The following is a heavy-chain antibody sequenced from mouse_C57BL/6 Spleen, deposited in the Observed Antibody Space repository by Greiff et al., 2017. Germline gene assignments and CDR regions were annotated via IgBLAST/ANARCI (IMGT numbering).Heavy chain of an antibody. J-gene: IGHJ4*01. CDR3: ARGGGYAMDY. CDR1: GYTFTSYW. CDR2: IDPSDSYT. V-gene: IGHV1-50*01. Sequence: VQLHQPGAELVKPGASVKLSCKASGYTFTSYWMQWVKQRPGQGLEWIGEIDPSDSYTNYNQKFKGKATLTVDTSSSTAYMQLSSLTSEDSAVYYCARGGGYAMDYWGQGTSVTVSS.